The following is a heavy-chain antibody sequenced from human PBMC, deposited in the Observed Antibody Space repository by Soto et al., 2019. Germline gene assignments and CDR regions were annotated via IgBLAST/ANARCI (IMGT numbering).Heavy chain of an antibody. V-gene: IGHV3-48*02. CDR2: ISSSGSPV. CDR3: VSGIYDY. CDR1: GFNFGIYG. Sequence: GGSLRLSCVASGFNFGIYGMNWVRQAPGKGLEWVAHISSSGSPVYYTDSVKGRFTVSRDNAKNSLFLQLNSLRDEGTALYYCVSGIYDYWGQGTQVTVSS. J-gene: IGHJ4*02. D-gene: IGHD3-10*01.